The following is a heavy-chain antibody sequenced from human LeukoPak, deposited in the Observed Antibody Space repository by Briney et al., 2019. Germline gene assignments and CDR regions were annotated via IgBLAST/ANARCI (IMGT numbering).Heavy chain of an antibody. CDR1: GFTLVNHS. D-gene: IGHD6-13*01. CDR3: ARELAAGPSDH. CDR2: SSNKANSYVA. Sequence: GGSLRLSCAASGFTLVNHSMDWSRQAQGKGCRWVGRSSNKANSYVAEYAAPVKGRFTISRDDSRNSVFLQMDSLKTEDTAVYYCARELAAGPSDHWGQGTLVTVSS. V-gene: IGHV3-72*01. J-gene: IGHJ4*02.